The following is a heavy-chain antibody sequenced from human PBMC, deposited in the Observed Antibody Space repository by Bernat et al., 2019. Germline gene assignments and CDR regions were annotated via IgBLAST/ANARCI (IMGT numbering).Heavy chain of an antibody. CDR3: AREAGTYYSDSRDAFDI. D-gene: IGHD3-22*01. V-gene: IGHV3-33*01. CDR2: IWYDGSNK. CDR1: GFTFSSYG. Sequence: QVQLVESGGGVVQPGRSLRLSCAASGFTFSSYGMHWVRQAPGKGLEWVAVIWYDGSNKYYADSVKGRFTISRDNSKNTLYLQMNSLRAEDTAVYYCAREAGTYYSDSRDAFDIWGQGTMVTVSS. J-gene: IGHJ3*02.